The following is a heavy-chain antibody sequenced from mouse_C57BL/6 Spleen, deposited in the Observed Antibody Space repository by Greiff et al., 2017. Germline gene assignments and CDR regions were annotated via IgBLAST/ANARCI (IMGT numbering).Heavy chain of an antibody. D-gene: IGHD1-1*01. Sequence: QVQLQQPGAELVRPGSSVKLSCKASGYTFTSYWMHWVKQRPIQGLEWIGNIDPSDGETNYNQKFKDKATLTVDTSSSTAYLQLSSLTSEDSAVDYGARGGTVVARPFDYWGQGTTLTVSS. V-gene: IGHV1-52*01. J-gene: IGHJ2*01. CDR2: IDPSDGET. CDR1: GYTFTSYW. CDR3: ARGGTVVARPFDY.